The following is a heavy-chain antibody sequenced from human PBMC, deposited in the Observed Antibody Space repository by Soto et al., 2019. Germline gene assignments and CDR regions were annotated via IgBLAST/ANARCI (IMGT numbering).Heavy chain of an antibody. CDR1: GFTFDDYA. V-gene: IGHV3-9*01. J-gene: IGHJ4*02. D-gene: IGHD3-9*01. Sequence: QAGGSLRLSCAASGFTFDDYAMHWVRQAPGKGLEWVSGISWNSGSIGYADSVKGRFTISRDNAKKSLYLQMNSLRAEDTALYYCASGRGYDILTGYYPYFDYWGQGTLVTVSS. CDR2: ISWNSGSI. CDR3: ASGRGYDILTGYYPYFDY.